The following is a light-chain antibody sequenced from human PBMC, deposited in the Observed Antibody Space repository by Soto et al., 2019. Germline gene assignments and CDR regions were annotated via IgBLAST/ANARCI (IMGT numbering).Light chain of an antibody. CDR3: QQYYSFPYT. CDR2: AAS. V-gene: IGKV1-39*01. CDR1: QSVSSD. Sequence: DIQMTQSPSSLSASVGDRVIITCRASQSVSSDLNWYQQKAGKPPKLLIFAASSLQSGVPSRFSGSGSGTHFTLTISNLQPEDFATYYCQQYYSFPYTFGQGTKLEIK. J-gene: IGKJ2*01.